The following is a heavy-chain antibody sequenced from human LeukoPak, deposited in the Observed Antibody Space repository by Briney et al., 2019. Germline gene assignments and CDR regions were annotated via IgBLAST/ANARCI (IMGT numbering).Heavy chain of an antibody. CDR3: AGRGDGNLYYFDH. Sequence: GGSLRLSCAASGFTFTNYRMTWVRQAPGKGLEWVSSISSTSGYIFYADSVQGRFTISRDNAKSSLYLQMNSLRAEDTAVYYCAGRGDGNLYYFDHWGQGTLVTASS. V-gene: IGHV3-21*01. D-gene: IGHD5-24*01. CDR1: GFTFTNYR. CDR2: ISSTSGYI. J-gene: IGHJ4*02.